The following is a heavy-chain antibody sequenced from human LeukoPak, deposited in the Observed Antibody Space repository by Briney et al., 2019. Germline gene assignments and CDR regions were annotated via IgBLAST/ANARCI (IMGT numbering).Heavy chain of an antibody. J-gene: IGHJ4*02. D-gene: IGHD3-22*01. Sequence: SETLSLTCAVYGGSFSGYYWSWIRQPPGKGLEWIGEINHSGSTNYNPSLKSRVTISVDTSKNQFSLKLSSVTAADSAVYYCARLVGNVVTPPYWGQGTLVTVSS. V-gene: IGHV4-34*01. CDR2: INHSGST. CDR3: ARLVGNVVTPPY. CDR1: GGSFSGYY.